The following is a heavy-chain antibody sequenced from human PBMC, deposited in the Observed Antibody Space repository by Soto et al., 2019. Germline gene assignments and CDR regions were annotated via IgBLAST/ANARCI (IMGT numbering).Heavy chain of an antibody. CDR1: GYTFTSYG. D-gene: IGHD5-18*01. J-gene: IGHJ6*02. CDR2: INPNSGGT. CDR3: ARAELEQLWLHGMDV. V-gene: IGHV1-2*04. Sequence: GASVKVSCKASGYTFTSYGISWVRQAPGQGLEWMGWINPNSGGTNYAQKFQGWVTMTRDTSISTAYMELSRLRSDDTAVYYCARAELEQLWLHGMDVWGQGTTVTVSS.